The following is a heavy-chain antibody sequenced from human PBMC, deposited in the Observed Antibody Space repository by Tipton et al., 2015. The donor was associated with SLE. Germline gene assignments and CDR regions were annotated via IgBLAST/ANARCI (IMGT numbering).Heavy chain of an antibody. D-gene: IGHD2-21*01. CDR3: ARRGHIVVARGYFDS. CDR1: GFTFSDYY. Sequence: LRLSCAASGFTFSDYYMSWIRQAPGKGLEWIGYISYSGTTNYNPSLKSRVTMSVDTSKNQFSLRLSSVTAADTAVYYCARRGHIVVARGYFDSWGQGTLVTVSS. V-gene: IGHV4-59*08. J-gene: IGHJ4*02. CDR2: ISYSGTT.